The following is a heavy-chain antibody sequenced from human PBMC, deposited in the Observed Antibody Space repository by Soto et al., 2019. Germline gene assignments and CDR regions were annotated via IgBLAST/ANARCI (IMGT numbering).Heavy chain of an antibody. CDR3: ARVQGDIVVVPAAIQRGWFDP. D-gene: IGHD2-2*02. CDR2: IIPIFGRA. V-gene: IGHV1-69*06. Sequence: QVQLVQSGAEVKKPGSSVKVSCKASGGTFSSYAISWVRQAPGQGLEWMGGIIPIFGRANYAQKFQGRVTITADKSTSTAYMELSSLRSEDTAVYYCARVQGDIVVVPAAIQRGWFDPWGQGTLVTVSS. J-gene: IGHJ5*02. CDR1: GGTFSSYA.